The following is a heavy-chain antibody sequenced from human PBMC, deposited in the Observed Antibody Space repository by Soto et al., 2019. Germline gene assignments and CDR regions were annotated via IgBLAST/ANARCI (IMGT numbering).Heavy chain of an antibody. CDR2: FNPSGGTT. Sequence: QVQLVQSGAEVKKPGASVKVSCKASGYTFNTYYIHWVRQAPGQGLEWMGMFNPSGGTTNYAQKLQGRVTLTRDTSTSTVYMELSSLGSEDTAIYYCARGGYDWYFDLWGRGTLVTVSS. J-gene: IGHJ2*01. CDR1: GYTFNTYY. D-gene: IGHD5-18*01. CDR3: ARGGYDWYFDL. V-gene: IGHV1-46*02.